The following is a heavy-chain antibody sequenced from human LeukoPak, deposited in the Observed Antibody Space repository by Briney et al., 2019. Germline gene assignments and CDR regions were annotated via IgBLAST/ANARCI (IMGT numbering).Heavy chain of an antibody. CDR2: ISTSSSYI. Sequence: PGGSLRLSCAASGFTFSTYSMNWVRQAPGKGLEWVSSISTSSSYIYYADSVKGRFTISRDNAKNSLYLQMSSLRAEDTAVYYCARTNAAVIIGASSWFDPWGQGTLVTVSS. J-gene: IGHJ5*02. CDR1: GFTFSTYS. V-gene: IGHV3-21*01. D-gene: IGHD3-10*01. CDR3: ARTNAAVIIGASSWFDP.